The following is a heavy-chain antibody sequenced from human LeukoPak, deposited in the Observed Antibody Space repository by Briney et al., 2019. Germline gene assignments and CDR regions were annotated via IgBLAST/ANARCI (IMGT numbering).Heavy chain of an antibody. CDR3: ARDYSSGWSFVTYYYYGMDV. CDR1: GFTFSSYG. V-gene: IGHV3-33*01. J-gene: IGHJ6*02. Sequence: PGRSLRLSCAASGFTFSSYGMHWVRQAPGKGLEWEAVIWYDGSNKYYADSVKGRFTISRDNSKNTLYLQMNSLRAEDTAVYYCARDYSSGWSFVTYYYYGMDVWGQGTTVTVSS. D-gene: IGHD6-19*01. CDR2: IWYDGSNK.